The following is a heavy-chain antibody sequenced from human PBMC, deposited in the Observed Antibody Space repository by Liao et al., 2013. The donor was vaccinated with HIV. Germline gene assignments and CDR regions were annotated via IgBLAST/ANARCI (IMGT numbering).Heavy chain of an antibody. J-gene: IGHJ4*02. Sequence: VQLQESGPGLVKPSEALSLTCTVSGGSMSDYYWNWIRQSPSRGLEWIAYVSDSGSTNYNPSLESRVSISVDTSRNRFSLRLSSVTAADTAVYYCARILHPNIAVALDYWGQGSLVTVSS. D-gene: IGHD6-19*01. CDR3: ARILHPNIAVALDY. CDR1: GGSMSDYY. CDR2: VSDSGST. V-gene: IGHV4-59*01.